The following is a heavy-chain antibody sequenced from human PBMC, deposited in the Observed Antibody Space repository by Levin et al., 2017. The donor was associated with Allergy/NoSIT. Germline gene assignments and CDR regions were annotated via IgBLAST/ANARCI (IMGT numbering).Heavy chain of an antibody. CDR1: GGTFSSYA. J-gene: IGHJ6*03. V-gene: IGHV1-69*01. D-gene: IGHD2-15*01. CDR2: IIPIFGTA. CDR3: ARDKGLDCSGGSCYRNYYYYYYMDV. Sequence: KISCKASGGTFSSYAISWVRQAPGQGLEWMGGIIPIFGTANYAQKFQGRVTITADESTSTAYMELSSLRSEDTAVYYCARDKGLDCSGGSCYRNYYYYYYMDVWGKGTTVTVSS.